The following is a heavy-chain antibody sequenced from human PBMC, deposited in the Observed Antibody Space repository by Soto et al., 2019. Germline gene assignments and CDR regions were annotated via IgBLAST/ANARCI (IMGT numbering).Heavy chain of an antibody. CDR1: GFIFSTYG. Sequence: QVQLVESGGGVVQPGRSLRLSCAASGFIFSTYGMHWVRQAPGKGLEWLSVISYDGNNKYYADSVKGRFTISRDNSKNTLGLQMDSLRTEDTAVYYCAKDLLLTTITTVGDWGQGTLVTVS. CDR3: AKDLLLTTITTVGD. J-gene: IGHJ4*02. CDR2: ISYDGNNK. V-gene: IGHV3-30*18. D-gene: IGHD4-17*01.